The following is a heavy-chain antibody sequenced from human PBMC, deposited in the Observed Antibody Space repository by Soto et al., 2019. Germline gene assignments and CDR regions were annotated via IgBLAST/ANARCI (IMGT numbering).Heavy chain of an antibody. V-gene: IGHV3-33*01. CDR2: IWYDGSNK. CDR1: GVTCISYG. Sequence: GGSLRLSCAASGVTCISYGMHWVRQATGKGLEWVAVIWYDGSNKYYADSVKGRFTISRDNSKNTLYLQMNSLRAEDTAVYYCARDGKPIYIAAAELKKYYYYYYGMDVLGQGTTVTVSS. D-gene: IGHD6-13*01. J-gene: IGHJ6*02. CDR3: ARDGKPIYIAAAELKKYYYYYYGMDV.